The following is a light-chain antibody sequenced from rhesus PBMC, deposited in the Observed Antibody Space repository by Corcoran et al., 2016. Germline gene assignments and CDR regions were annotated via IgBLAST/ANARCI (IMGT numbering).Light chain of an antibody. J-gene: IGKJ1*01. V-gene: IGKV1-74*01. CDR1: ENVNKY. Sequence: DIQMTQSPSSLSASVGDRVTITFRASENVNKYLNWYQQKPGKAPKLLIDKASTLQSGVPSRFNGSGSVTDYTFTNSSLQPDDVATYYFQHGYGTPWTFGPGTKVEIK. CDR3: QHGYGTPWT. CDR2: KAS.